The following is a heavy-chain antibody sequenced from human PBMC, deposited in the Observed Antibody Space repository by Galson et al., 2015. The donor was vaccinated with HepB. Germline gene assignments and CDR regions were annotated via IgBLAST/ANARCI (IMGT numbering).Heavy chain of an antibody. V-gene: IGHV3-73*01. CDR3: TSQLDSWTRTFDY. J-gene: IGHJ4*02. CDR2: IRSKANSFAT. Sequence: SLRLSCAASGFTFSGSAMHWVRQASGKGLEWVGRIRSKANSFATGYAASVKGRFTISRDDSKNTAYLQMNSLKTEDTAVYYCTSQLDSWTRTFDYWGQGTLVTVSS. D-gene: IGHD3-9*01. CDR1: GFTFSGSA.